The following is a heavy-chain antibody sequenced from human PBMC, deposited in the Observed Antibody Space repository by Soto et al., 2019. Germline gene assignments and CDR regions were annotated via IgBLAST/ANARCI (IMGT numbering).Heavy chain of an antibody. CDR2: INHSGST. V-gene: IGHV4-39*07. CDR1: GGSISSGGYY. J-gene: IGHJ4*02. Sequence: SETLSLTCTVSGGSISSGGYYWSWIRQPPGKGLEWIGEINHSGSTNYNPSLKSRVTISVDTSKNQFSLNLSSVTAADTAVYYCARVQRRSNLPDYWGQGTLVTVSS. D-gene: IGHD4-4*01. CDR3: ARVQRRSNLPDY.